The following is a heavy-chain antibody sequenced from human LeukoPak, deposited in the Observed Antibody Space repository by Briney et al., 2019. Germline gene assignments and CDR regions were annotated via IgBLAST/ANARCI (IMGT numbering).Heavy chain of an antibody. CDR2: ISYDGSNK. CDR3: AKGHSSSWYVDY. Sequence: GGSLRLSCAASGFTVSSNYMSWVRQAPGKGLEWVAVISYDGSNKYYADSVKGRFTISRDNSKNTLYLQMNSLRAEDTAVYYCAKGHSSSWYVDYWGQGTLVTVSS. D-gene: IGHD6-13*01. CDR1: GFTVSSNY. J-gene: IGHJ4*02. V-gene: IGHV3-30*18.